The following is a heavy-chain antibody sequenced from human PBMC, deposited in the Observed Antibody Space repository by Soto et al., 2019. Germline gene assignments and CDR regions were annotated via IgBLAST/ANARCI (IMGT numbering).Heavy chain of an antibody. Sequence: SGPTLVNPTQTLTLTCTFSGFSLSTSGAGVGWIRQPPGKALEWLALIYWNDDKRYSPSLKSRLTITKDTSKNQVVLTMTNMDPVDTATYYCAHRRGKYSSSINWFDPWGQGTLVTVSS. CDR3: AHRRGKYSSSINWFDP. D-gene: IGHD6-6*01. J-gene: IGHJ5*02. CDR2: IYWNDDK. V-gene: IGHV2-5*01. CDR1: GFSLSTSGAG.